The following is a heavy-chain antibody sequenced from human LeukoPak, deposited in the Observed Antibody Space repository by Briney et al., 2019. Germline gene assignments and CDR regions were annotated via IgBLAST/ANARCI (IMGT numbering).Heavy chain of an antibody. J-gene: IGHJ3*02. CDR3: ARNDGHDAFDI. Sequence: GGSLRLSCAASGFTLSAYNMNWVRQAPGKGLEWVSYISYSAGHIYYADSVKGRFTISRDNAKNSLFLQMKSLTDEDTALYYCARNDGHDAFDIWGQGTMVTVSS. CDR2: ISYSAGHI. CDR1: GFTLSAYN. V-gene: IGHV3-48*02.